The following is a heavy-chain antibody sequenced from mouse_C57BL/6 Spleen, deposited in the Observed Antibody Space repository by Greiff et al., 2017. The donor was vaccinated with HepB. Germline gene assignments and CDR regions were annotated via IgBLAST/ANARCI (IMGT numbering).Heavy chain of an antibody. Sequence: QVQLQQSGPELVKPGASVKISCKASGYAFSSSWMNWVKQRPGKGLEWIGRIYPGDGDTNYNGKFKGKATLTADISSSTAYMQLSSLTSEDSAVYFCAGQYDGSSLDYFDYWGQGTTLTVSS. CDR3: AGQYDGSSLDYFDY. D-gene: IGHD1-1*01. CDR2: IYPGDGDT. CDR1: GYAFSSSW. J-gene: IGHJ2*01. V-gene: IGHV1-82*01.